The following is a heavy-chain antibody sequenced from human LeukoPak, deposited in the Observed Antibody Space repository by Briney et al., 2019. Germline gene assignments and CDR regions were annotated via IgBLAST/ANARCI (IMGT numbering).Heavy chain of an antibody. Sequence: GASVKVSCKASGYTFTSYGISWVRQAPGQGLEWMGWISAYNGNTNYAQKLQGRVTMTTDTSTSTAYMELRSLRSDDTAVYYCARDHITMVRGVIDDAFDIWGQGTIVTVSS. V-gene: IGHV1-18*01. J-gene: IGHJ3*02. CDR2: ISAYNGNT. CDR1: GYTFTSYG. CDR3: ARDHITMVRGVIDDAFDI. D-gene: IGHD3-10*01.